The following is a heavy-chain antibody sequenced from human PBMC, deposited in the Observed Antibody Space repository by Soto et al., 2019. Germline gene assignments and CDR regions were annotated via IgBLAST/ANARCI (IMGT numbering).Heavy chain of an antibody. Sequence: VASVKVSCKASGFTFTSSAVQWVRRARGQRLEWIGWIVVGSGNTNYAQKFQERVTITRDMSTSTAYMELSSLRSEDTAVYYCAADLPPPPHDYGDHVGGYYYGMDVWGQGTTVTVSS. CDR3: AADLPPPPHDYGDHVGGYYYGMDV. V-gene: IGHV1-58*01. CDR2: IVVGSGNT. CDR1: GFTFTSSA. D-gene: IGHD4-17*01. J-gene: IGHJ6*02.